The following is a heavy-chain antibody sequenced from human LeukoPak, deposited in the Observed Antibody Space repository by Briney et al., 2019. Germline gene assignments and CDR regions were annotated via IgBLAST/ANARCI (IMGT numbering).Heavy chain of an antibody. D-gene: IGHD5-24*01. V-gene: IGHV4-31*03. CDR2: IYYSGST. J-gene: IGHJ4*02. Sequence: PSETLSLTCTVSGGSISSGGYYWSWIRQHPGKGLEWIGCIYYSGSTYYNPSLKSRVTISVDTSKNQFSLKLSSVTAADTAVYYCARATPEMATPFDYWGQGTLVTVSS. CDR1: GGSISSGGYY. CDR3: ARATPEMATPFDY.